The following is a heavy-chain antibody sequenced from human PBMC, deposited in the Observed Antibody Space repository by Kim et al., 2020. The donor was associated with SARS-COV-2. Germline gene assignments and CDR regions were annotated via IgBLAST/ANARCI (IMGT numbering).Heavy chain of an antibody. CDR2: IIPILGIA. J-gene: IGHJ4*02. V-gene: IGHV1-69*04. CDR3: ARVYYYDSSGYYYGH. CDR1: GGTFSSYA. D-gene: IGHD3-22*01. Sequence: SVKVSCKASGGTFSSYAISWVRQAPGQGLEWIGRIIPILGIANYAQKFQGRVTITANKSTSTAYMELSSLRSEDTAVYYCARVYYYDSSGYYYGHWGQGTQVTVSS.